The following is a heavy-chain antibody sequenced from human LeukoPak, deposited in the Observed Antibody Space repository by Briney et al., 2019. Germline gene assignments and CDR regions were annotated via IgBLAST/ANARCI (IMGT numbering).Heavy chain of an antibody. V-gene: IGHV3-23*01. Sequence: GGSLRLSCAASGFTFSSYAMSWVRQAPGKGLEWVSAIRGSGGSTYYADSVKGRFTISRDNSKNTLYLQMNSLRAEDTAVYYCAKRLIAAAGTNWFDPWGQGTLVTVSS. CDR3: AKRLIAAAGTNWFDP. D-gene: IGHD6-13*01. CDR2: IRGSGGST. CDR1: GFTFSSYA. J-gene: IGHJ5*02.